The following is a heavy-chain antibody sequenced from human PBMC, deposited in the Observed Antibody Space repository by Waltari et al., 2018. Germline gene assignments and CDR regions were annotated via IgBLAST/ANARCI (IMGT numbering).Heavy chain of an antibody. D-gene: IGHD2-21*02. CDR1: GGSFSGYY. Sequence: QVQLQQWGAGLLKPSETLSLTCAVYGGSFSGYYWSWIRQPPGKGLEGIGEISHSGTTNTNPSLKRRVTISLDTSKNQFSLKLSSVTAADTAVYYCARQEIIVEVTGDGFDIWGQGTMVTVSS. J-gene: IGHJ3*02. CDR2: ISHSGTT. CDR3: ARQEIIVEVTGDGFDI. V-gene: IGHV4-34*01.